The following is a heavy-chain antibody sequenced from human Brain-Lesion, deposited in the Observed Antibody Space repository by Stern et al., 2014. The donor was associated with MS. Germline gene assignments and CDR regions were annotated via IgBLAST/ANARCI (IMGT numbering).Heavy chain of an antibody. CDR1: GFTFSSYG. CDR2: IWFDGTKK. CDR3: AKDKKDSSGWNLYFYGMDV. V-gene: IGHV3-33*06. J-gene: IGHJ6*02. Sequence: VQLVESGGGVVQPGRSLRLSCAVSGFTFSSYGMYLVRQAPGKGLEWVAGIWFDGTKKKYIESVKGRFTISRDNSKNTLSLQMTSLRAEDTAVYYCAKDKKDSSGWNLYFYGMDVWGQGTTVIVSS. D-gene: IGHD6-19*01.